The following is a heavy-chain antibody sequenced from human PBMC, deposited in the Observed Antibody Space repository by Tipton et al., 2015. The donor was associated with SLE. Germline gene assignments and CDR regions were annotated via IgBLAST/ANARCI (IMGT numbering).Heavy chain of an antibody. J-gene: IGHJ4*02. Sequence: TLSLTCTVSGGSIGPYYWGWFRQSPGKGLEWIGSIDYSGRTYYTPSPRSQLTIAFDTSKNQFSLKLNSVTVADTAFYYCARRTSGYAADYWGQGTLVTVSS. CDR1: GGSIGPYY. D-gene: IGHD5-12*01. V-gene: IGHV4-39*07. CDR2: IDYSGRT. CDR3: ARRTSGYAADY.